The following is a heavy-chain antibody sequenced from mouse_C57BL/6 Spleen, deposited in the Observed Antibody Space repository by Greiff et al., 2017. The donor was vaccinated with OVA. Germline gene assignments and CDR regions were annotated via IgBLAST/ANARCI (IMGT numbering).Heavy chain of an antibody. CDR3: AKNYYGSSSYAMDY. V-gene: IGHV5-17*01. J-gene: IGHJ4*01. CDR1: GFTFSDYG. CDR2: ISSGSSTI. D-gene: IGHD1-1*01. Sequence: EVQLVESGGGLVKPGGSLKLSCAASGFTFSDYGMHWVRQAPEKGLEWVAYISSGSSTIYYADTVKGRLTISRDNAKNTLFLQLTSLRSEDTAMDYCAKNYYGSSSYAMDYWGQGTSVTVSS.